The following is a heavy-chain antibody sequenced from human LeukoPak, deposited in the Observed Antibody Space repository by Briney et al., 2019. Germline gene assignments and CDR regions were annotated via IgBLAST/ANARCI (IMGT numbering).Heavy chain of an antibody. CDR1: GXTVSSNTAA. CDR3: ARASRESGTYYYYGMDV. V-gene: IGHV6-1*01. CDR2: TYYRSKWYN. J-gene: IGHJ6*02. D-gene: IGHD1-26*01. Sequence: SQTLSLTCAISGXTVSSNTAAWNWIRQSPSRGLESLGRTYYRSKWYNDYAVSVKSRISINPATAKNQFSLQVNSVTPEDTAVYYCARASRESGTYYYYGMDVWGQGTTVTVSS.